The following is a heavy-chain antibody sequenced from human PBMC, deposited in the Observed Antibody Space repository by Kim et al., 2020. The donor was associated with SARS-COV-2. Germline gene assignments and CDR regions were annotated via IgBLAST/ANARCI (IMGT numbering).Heavy chain of an antibody. J-gene: IGHJ3*02. CDR2: K. CDR3: ARDSGYNAFDI. V-gene: IGHV3-7*01. D-gene: IGHD5-12*01. Sequence: KNYMDSVKDRFTISRDNAKNSLYLQIDGLRVEDTAVYFCARDSGYNAFDIWGQGTMVTVSS.